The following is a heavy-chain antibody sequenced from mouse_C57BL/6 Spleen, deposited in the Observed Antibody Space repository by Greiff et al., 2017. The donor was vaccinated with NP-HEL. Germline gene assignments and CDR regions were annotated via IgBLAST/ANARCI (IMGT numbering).Heavy chain of an antibody. CDR3: ERGDGNYDAMDY. CDR1: GFTFSDYG. CDR2: ISSGSSTI. J-gene: IGHJ4*01. V-gene: IGHV5-17*01. D-gene: IGHD2-1*01. Sequence: EVKVVESGGGLVKPGGSLKLSCAASGFTFSDYGMHWVRQAPEKGLEWVAYISSGSSTIYYADTVKGRFTISRNNAKNTLCLQMTSLRSEDTAMYDCERGDGNYDAMDYWGQGTSVTVSS.